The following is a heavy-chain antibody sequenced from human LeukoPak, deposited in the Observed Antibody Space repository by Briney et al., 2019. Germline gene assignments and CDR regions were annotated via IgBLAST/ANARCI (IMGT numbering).Heavy chain of an antibody. CDR1: GGSISSSTYY. Sequence: PSETLSLTCTVSGGSISSSTYYWGWIRQPPGKGLEWIVSASYSGSTYYNPSLKSRVTISVDTSKIHFSLKLNSVTAADTAVYYCARDRGYSYGYAFDSWGQGTMVTVSS. J-gene: IGHJ3*02. V-gene: IGHV4-39*07. CDR3: ARDRGYSYGYAFDS. D-gene: IGHD5-18*01. CDR2: ASYSGST.